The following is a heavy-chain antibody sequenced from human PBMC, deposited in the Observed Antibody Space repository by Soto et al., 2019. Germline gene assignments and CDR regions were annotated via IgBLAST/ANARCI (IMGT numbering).Heavy chain of an antibody. CDR3: EITYCSGGSCYSYKALFDY. V-gene: IGHV1-69*13. D-gene: IGHD2-15*01. J-gene: IGHJ4*02. Sequence: SVKVSCKASGGTFSSYAISWVRQAPGQGLEWMGGIIPIFGTANYAQKFQGRFTITADESTSTAYMELSSLRSEDTAVYYCEITYCSGGSCYSYKALFDYWGQGTLVTVS. CDR2: IIPIFGTA. CDR1: GGTFSSYA.